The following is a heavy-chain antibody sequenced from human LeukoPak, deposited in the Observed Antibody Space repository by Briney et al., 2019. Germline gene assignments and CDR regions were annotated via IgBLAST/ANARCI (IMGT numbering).Heavy chain of an antibody. CDR1: GFTFSSYW. J-gene: IGHJ4*02. V-gene: IGHV3-23*01. CDR2: ISGGADII. CDR3: AKDGPQWGSYFDF. Sequence: GGSLRLSCAASGFTFSSYWMHWVRQAPGKGLEWVSSISGGADIINYADSVKGRFTISRDNYRNTVYLQMNSLRVDDTAVYYCAKDGPQWGSYFDFWGQGTLVTVSS. D-gene: IGHD1-26*01.